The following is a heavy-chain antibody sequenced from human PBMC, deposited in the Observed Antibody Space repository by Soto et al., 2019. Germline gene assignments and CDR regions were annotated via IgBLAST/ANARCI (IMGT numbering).Heavy chain of an antibody. D-gene: IGHD2-21*01. CDR2: ISYSGST. J-gene: IGHJ6*02. V-gene: IGHV4-59*01. CDR3: ARVRDGMDV. Sequence: QVQLQESGPGLVKPSETLSLTCTVSGGPISSYYWSWIRQPPGQGLEWIGYISYSGSTNNNPSLKGRATNSLGTSKHLFSLRLSSVTAADSAVYYCARVRDGMDVWGQGTTVTVSS. CDR1: GGPISSYY.